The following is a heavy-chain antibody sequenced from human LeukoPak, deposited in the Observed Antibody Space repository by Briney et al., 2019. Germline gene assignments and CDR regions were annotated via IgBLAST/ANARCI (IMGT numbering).Heavy chain of an antibody. D-gene: IGHD6-19*01. CDR2: ISSNGGST. V-gene: IGHV3-64*01. CDR1: GFTFSSYA. CDR3: ARGLAVAGHSYYYYYYYMDV. Sequence: GGSLRLSCAASGFTFSSYAMHWVRQAPGKGLEYVSAISSNGGSTYYANSVKGRFTISRDNSKNTLYLQMGSLRAEDMAVYYCARGLAVAGHSYYYYYYYMDVWGKGTTVTVSS. J-gene: IGHJ6*03.